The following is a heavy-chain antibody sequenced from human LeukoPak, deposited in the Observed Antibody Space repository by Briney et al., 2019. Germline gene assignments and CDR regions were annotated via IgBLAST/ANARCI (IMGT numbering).Heavy chain of an antibody. CDR2: IYYSGST. CDR1: GDSISSGNYY. Sequence: PSETLSLTCTVSGDSISSGNYYWGWIRQPPGKGLEWIGYIYYSGSTNYNPSLKSRVTISVDTSKNQFSLKLSSVTAADTAVYYCARARVSRTMRYGMDVWGQGTTVTVSS. CDR3: ARARVSRTMRYGMDV. D-gene: IGHD3-22*01. V-gene: IGHV4-61*01. J-gene: IGHJ6*02.